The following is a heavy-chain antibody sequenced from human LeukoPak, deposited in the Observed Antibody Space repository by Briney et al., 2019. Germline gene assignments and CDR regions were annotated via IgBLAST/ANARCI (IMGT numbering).Heavy chain of an antibody. CDR3: ARVPYYDSSGYYYGSVGFDY. CDR1: GDSVSSNSSA. J-gene: IGHJ4*02. CDR2: TYYRSKWYN. D-gene: IGHD3-22*01. V-gene: IGHV6-1*01. Sequence: SQTLSLTCAISGDSVSSNSSAWNWIRQSPSRGLEWLGRTYYRSKWYNDYAVSVKSRITINPDTSKNQFSLQLNSVTPEDTAVYYCARVPYYDSSGYYYGSVGFDYWGQGTLVTVSS.